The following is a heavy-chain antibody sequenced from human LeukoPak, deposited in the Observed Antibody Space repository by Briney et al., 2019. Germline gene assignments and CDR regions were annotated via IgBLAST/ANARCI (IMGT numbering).Heavy chain of an antibody. D-gene: IGHD3-16*01. Sequence: GGSLRLSCAASGFTFSSYSMNWVRQAPGKGLEWVSYISSSSSTIYYADSVKGRFTISRDNAKNSLYLQMNSLRAEDTAVYYCARAPVSTAYLHYYSMDVWGKGTMVTVSS. V-gene: IGHV3-48*01. CDR1: GFTFSSYS. CDR2: ISSSSSTI. J-gene: IGHJ6*04. CDR3: ARAPVSTAYLHYYSMDV.